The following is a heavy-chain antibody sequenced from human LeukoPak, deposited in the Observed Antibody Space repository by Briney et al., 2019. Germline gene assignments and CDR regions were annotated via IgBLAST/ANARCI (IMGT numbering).Heavy chain of an antibody. J-gene: IGHJ4*02. CDR3: ARGKTSGSSGAY. CDR1: GYSISSGYY. D-gene: IGHD6-6*01. Sequence: KPSETLSLTCTVSGYSISSGYYWGWIRQPPGKGLEWIGSIYHSASTYYNPSLKSRVTISVDTSMNQFSLKLSSVTAADTAVYYCARGKTSGSSGAYWGQRTLVTVSS. CDR2: IYHSAST. V-gene: IGHV4-38-2*02.